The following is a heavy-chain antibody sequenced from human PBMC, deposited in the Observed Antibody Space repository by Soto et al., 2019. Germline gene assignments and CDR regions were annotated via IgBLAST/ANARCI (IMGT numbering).Heavy chain of an antibody. CDR1: GGSITSGAYY. V-gene: IGHV4-31*11. CDR2: IHYSGRT. CDR3: ARYYFDSSGYSNWFDP. D-gene: IGHD3-22*01. Sequence: SETLSLTCAVSGGSITSGAYYWTWVRQHPGKGLEWIAYIHYSGRTYYNPSLKSRVTISVDTSNNQFSLKLSSVTAADTAVYYCARYYFDSSGYSNWFDPWGQGTLVTVSS. J-gene: IGHJ5*02.